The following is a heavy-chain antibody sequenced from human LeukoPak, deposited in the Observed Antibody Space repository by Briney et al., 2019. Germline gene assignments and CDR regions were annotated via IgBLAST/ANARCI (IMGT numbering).Heavy chain of an antibody. J-gene: IGHJ4*02. V-gene: IGHV3-23*01. CDR3: ARDASYSSGWDY. CDR1: GFTFSSYA. Sequence: PGGSLRLSCAASGFTFSSYAMSWVRQAPGKGLEWVSAISGSGGSTYYADSVKGRFTISRDNSKNTLYLQMNTLRAEDTAVYYCARDASYSSGWDYWGQGTLVTVSS. CDR2: ISGSGGST. D-gene: IGHD6-19*01.